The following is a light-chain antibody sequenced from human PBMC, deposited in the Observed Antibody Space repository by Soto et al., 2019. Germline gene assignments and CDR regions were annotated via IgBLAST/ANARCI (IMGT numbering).Light chain of an antibody. CDR3: SSYTSSFTQV. Sequence: QSVLTQPASVSGSPGQSITISCTGTISDVGGYNYVSWYQQHPGKVPKLMIYEVSHRPSGVSNRFSGSKSGNTASLTISGLQSEDDADYYCSSYTSSFTQVFGTGTKLTVL. CDR1: ISDVGGYNY. J-gene: IGLJ1*01. V-gene: IGLV2-14*01. CDR2: EVS.